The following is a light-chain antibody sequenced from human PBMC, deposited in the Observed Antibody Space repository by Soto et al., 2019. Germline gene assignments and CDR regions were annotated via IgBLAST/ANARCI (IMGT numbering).Light chain of an antibody. CDR2: GAS. CDR1: LTIGDS. V-gene: IGKV1-39*01. J-gene: IGKJ1*01. Sequence: DIQMTQSPFSRSASVGDRVTITCRASLTIGDSLSWFQQKAGKPPTLLIYGASALQSGVPARFSGSGSGTDFTLTISNMQREDFATYYCLQTYNLPRTFGQGTKVDIK. CDR3: LQTYNLPRT.